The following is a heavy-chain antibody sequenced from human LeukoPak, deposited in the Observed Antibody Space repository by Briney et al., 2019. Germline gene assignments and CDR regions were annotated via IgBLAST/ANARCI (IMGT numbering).Heavy chain of an antibody. CDR3: ASSYLKH. V-gene: IGHV3-7*02. J-gene: IGHJ1*01. CDR1: GVNFDAFF. Sequence: PRGCLRLSCAASGVNFDAFFLSSVRHAPGEGLGWVANIGQGGSHVNYADSVKGRFSISRDNARNSLFLQLNNLWAEGTAVYYCASSYLKHWGQGTLVTVSS. CDR2: IGQGGSHV.